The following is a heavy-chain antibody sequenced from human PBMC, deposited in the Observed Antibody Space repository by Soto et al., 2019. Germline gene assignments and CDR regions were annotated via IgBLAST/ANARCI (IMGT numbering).Heavy chain of an antibody. CDR2: IIPIFGTA. D-gene: IGHD2-2*01. V-gene: IGHV1-69*01. CDR1: GGTFSSYA. Sequence: GXSVKVSCKASGGTFSSYAISWVRQAPGQGLEWMGGIIPIFGTANYSQKFQGRVTITADESTSTAYMELSSLRSEDTAVYYCARIHPGDIVVVPAAKRPPGHVYYYYGMDVWGQGTTVTVSS. CDR3: ARIHPGDIVVVPAAKRPPGHVYYYYGMDV. J-gene: IGHJ6*02.